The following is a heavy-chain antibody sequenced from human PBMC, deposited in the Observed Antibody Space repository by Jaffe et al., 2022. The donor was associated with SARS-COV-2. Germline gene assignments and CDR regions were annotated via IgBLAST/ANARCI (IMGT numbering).Heavy chain of an antibody. CDR3: AKALGDTRPRDDFDH. J-gene: IGHJ4*02. CDR2: ISWNGGSL. CDR1: GFTFGNYA. Sequence: EVQLVESGGGLVQPGRSLRLSCAASGFTFGNYAMHWVRQAPGKGLEWVSSISWNGGSLGYADSVKGRFTISRDNAKSSLYLQMNSLKTEDTALYFCAKALGDTRPRDDFDHWGQGTLVTVSS. D-gene: IGHD2-21*02. V-gene: IGHV3-9*01.